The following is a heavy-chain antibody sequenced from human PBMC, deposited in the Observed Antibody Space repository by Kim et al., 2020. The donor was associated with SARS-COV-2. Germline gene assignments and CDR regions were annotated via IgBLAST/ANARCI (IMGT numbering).Heavy chain of an antibody. J-gene: IGHJ4*02. CDR2: GTT. V-gene: IGHV3-15*01. CDR3: TSIWFGEIR. Sequence: GTTDYAAPVKGRFTISRDDSKNTLYLQMNSRKTEDTAMYYCTSIWFGEIRWGQGTLVTVSS. D-gene: IGHD3-10*01.